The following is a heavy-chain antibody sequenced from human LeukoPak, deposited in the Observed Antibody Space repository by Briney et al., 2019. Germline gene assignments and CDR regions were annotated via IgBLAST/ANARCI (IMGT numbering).Heavy chain of an antibody. CDR3: AREGSITMVRPLNYYYYYYMDV. J-gene: IGHJ6*03. Sequence: SETLSLTCTVTGGSISSYYWSWIRQPAGKGLEWIGRIYTSGSTNYNPSLKSRVTMSVDTSKNQFSLKLSSVTAADTAVYYCAREGSITMVRPLNYYYYYYMDVWGKGTTVTISS. CDR2: IYTSGST. CDR1: GGSISSYY. D-gene: IGHD3-10*01. V-gene: IGHV4-4*07.